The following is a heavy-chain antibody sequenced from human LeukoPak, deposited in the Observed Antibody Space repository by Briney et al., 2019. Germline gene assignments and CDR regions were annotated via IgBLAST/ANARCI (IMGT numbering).Heavy chain of an antibody. J-gene: IGHJ4*02. Sequence: GGSLRLSCAASGFPFDVQTMSWVRQAPGKGLDWVASMREDGTKIYYVDSVKGRFTISRDNPKNSLYLQMNSLRAEDRAVYYCARGGATLGRFENWGQGTLVTVSS. CDR1: GFPFDVQT. CDR3: ARGGATLGRFEN. V-gene: IGHV3-7*01. D-gene: IGHD1-26*01. CDR2: MREDGTKI.